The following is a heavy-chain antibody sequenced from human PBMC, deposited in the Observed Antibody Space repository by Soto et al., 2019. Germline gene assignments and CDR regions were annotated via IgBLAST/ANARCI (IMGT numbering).Heavy chain of an antibody. CDR1: GYTFTSYP. D-gene: IGHD3-9*01. CDR2: INAGNGNT. V-gene: IGHV1-3*01. Sequence: ASVKVSCKASGYTFTSYPMHWVRQAPGQRLEWMGWINAGNGNTKYSQKFQGRVTITRDTSASTAYMELSSLRSEDTAVYYCARYFDWRGLGYGMDVWGQGTTVT. CDR3: ARYFDWRGLGYGMDV. J-gene: IGHJ6*02.